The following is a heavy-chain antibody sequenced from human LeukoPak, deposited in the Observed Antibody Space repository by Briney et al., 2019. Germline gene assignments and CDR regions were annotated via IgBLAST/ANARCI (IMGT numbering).Heavy chain of an antibody. D-gene: IGHD6-19*01. V-gene: IGHV4-59*01. CDR3: AREGSGWSNRAYYFDY. J-gene: IGHJ4*02. CDR1: GGFISSYY. CDR2: TYYSGST. Sequence: SETLSLTCTVSGGFISSYYWSWIRHPPGKGLEWIGYTYYSGSTNYNPSLKSRVTISVDTSKNQFSLKLSSVTAADTAVYYCAREGSGWSNRAYYFDYWGQGTLVTVSS.